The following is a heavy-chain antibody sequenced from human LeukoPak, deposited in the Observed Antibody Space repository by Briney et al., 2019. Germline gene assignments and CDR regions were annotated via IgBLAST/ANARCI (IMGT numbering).Heavy chain of an antibody. Sequence: GGSLRLSCAASGFTFSSYWMHWVRQAPGKGLVWVSHINNDESSTSYADSVRGRFTISRDNAKNTLYLQMNSMRTEDTAVYYCACYGIAPPYWGQGTLVTVSS. V-gene: IGHV3-74*01. CDR3: ACYGIAPPY. CDR2: INNDESST. J-gene: IGHJ4*02. D-gene: IGHD2-15*01. CDR1: GFTFSSYW.